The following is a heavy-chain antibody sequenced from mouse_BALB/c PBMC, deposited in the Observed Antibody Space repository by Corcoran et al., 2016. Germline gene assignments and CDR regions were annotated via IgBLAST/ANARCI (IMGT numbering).Heavy chain of an antibody. D-gene: IGHD2-1*01. J-gene: IGHJ4*01. CDR1: GYSITSGYY. CDR2: ISYDGSN. Sequence: DVQLQESGPGLVKPSQSLSLTCSVTGYSITSGYYWNWIRQFPGNKLEWMGYISYDGSNNYNPSLKNRISITRDTSKNQFCLKLNSVTTEDTATYYCARASTFYYAMDYWGQGTSVTVSS. CDR3: ARASTFYYAMDY. V-gene: IGHV3-6*02.